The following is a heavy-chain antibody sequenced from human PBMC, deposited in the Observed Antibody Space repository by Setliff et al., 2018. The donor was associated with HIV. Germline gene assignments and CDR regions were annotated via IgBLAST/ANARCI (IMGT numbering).Heavy chain of an antibody. J-gene: IGHJ4*02. D-gene: IGHD3-9*01. CDR3: ARGSHRSIDSLTAHYGY. CDR2: ITVGDGNT. Sequence: AASVKVSCKASGYTFTSYAIHWVRQAPGQRLEWMGWITVGDGNTKYSQKFQGRVTITRDTSASTAYMELSSLRSEDTAVYYCARGSHRSIDSLTAHYGYWGQGMLVTSPQ. CDR1: GYTFTSYA. V-gene: IGHV1-3*01.